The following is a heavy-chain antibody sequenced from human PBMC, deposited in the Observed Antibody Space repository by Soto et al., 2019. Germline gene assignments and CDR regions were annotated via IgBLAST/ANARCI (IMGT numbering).Heavy chain of an antibody. D-gene: IGHD2-8*01. Sequence: QLLESGGGLVQTGGSLRLSCTASGFTFSNYAMSWVRQAPGKGLEWVSGIRSSGESTYYADSVKGRLTISRDNSQNMLYLQINRLRAEDTAVYYCAKGGRRVLIPMDVWGQGTTVTVSS. J-gene: IGHJ6*02. CDR2: IRSSGEST. V-gene: IGHV3-23*01. CDR3: AKGGRRVLIPMDV. CDR1: GFTFSNYA.